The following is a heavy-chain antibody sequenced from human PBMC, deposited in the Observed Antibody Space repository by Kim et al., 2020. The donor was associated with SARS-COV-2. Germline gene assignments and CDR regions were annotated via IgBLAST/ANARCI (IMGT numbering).Heavy chain of an antibody. CDR3: ARGNGGIVVVPAAPRKKYFDY. Sequence: SETLSLTCAVYGGSFSGYYWSWIRQPPGKGLEWIGEINHSGSTNYNPSLKSRVTISVDTSKNQFSLKLSSVTAADTAVYYCARGNGGIVVVPAAPRKKYFDYWGQGTLVTVSS. V-gene: IGHV4-34*01. J-gene: IGHJ4*02. D-gene: IGHD2-2*01. CDR1: GGSFSGYY. CDR2: INHSGST.